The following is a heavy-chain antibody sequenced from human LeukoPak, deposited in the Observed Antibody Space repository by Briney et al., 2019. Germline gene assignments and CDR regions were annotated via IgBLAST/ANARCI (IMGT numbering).Heavy chain of an antibody. CDR3: ARLYGGNSALRFKDY. V-gene: IGHV1-69-2*01. CDR2: VDPEDGET. Sequence: ASVKVSCKVSGYTFTDYYMHWVQQAPGKGREWMGLVDPEDGETIYAEKFQGRVTITADTSTDTAYMELSSLRSEDTAVYYCARLYGGNSALRFKDYWGRGTLVTVSS. CDR1: GYTFTDYY. J-gene: IGHJ4*01. D-gene: IGHD4-23*01.